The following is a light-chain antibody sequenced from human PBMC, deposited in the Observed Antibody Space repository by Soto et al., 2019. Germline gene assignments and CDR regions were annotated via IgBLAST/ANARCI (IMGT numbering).Light chain of an antibody. CDR3: QQSYNSPPIT. Sequence: DIQMTQSPFSMSASVGDRVTITCRAGQSIFSSLNWYQHKPGKAPKLLIYAASTLQSGVPPRFRGSGYGTDFALTISSLTPEDFATYYCQQSYNSPPITFGQGTRLEIK. V-gene: IGKV1-39*01. CDR2: AAS. CDR1: QSIFSS. J-gene: IGKJ5*01.